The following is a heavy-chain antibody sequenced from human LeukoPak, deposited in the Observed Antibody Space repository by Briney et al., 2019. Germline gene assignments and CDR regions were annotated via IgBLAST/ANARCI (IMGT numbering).Heavy chain of an antibody. Sequence: GGSLRLSCAASGFTVSSNYTSWVRQAPGKGLEWVSIIYSGGSTYYADSVKGRFTISRDNAKNSLYLQMNSLRAEDTAVYYCARDGPDFWSGPDAFDIWGQGTMVTVSS. CDR3: ARDGPDFWSGPDAFDI. CDR2: IYSGGST. J-gene: IGHJ3*02. D-gene: IGHD3-3*01. CDR1: GFTVSSNY. V-gene: IGHV3-53*01.